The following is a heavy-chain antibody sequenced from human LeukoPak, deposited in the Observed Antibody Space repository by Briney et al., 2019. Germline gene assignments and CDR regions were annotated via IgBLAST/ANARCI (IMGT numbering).Heavy chain of an antibody. CDR3: ARGHSSSWPNFDY. Sequence: GESLKISCKGSGYSFTSYWIGWLRQMPGKGLEWMGIIYPGDSDTRYSPSFQGQVTISADKSISTAYLQWSSLKASDTAMYYCARGHSSSWPNFDYWSQGTLVTVSS. V-gene: IGHV5-51*01. J-gene: IGHJ4*02. CDR1: GYSFTSYW. CDR2: IYPGDSDT. D-gene: IGHD6-13*01.